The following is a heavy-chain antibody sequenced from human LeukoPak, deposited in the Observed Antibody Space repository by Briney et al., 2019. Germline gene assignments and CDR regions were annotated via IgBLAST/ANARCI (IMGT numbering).Heavy chain of an antibody. J-gene: IGHJ5*02. CDR3: ARAYGSGSYSANWFDP. D-gene: IGHD3-10*01. Sequence: ASVKVSCTASGYTFTGYYMHWVRQAPGQGLEWMGWINLNSGGTNYAQKFQGRVTMTRDTSISTAYMELSRLRSADTAVYYCARAYGSGSYSANWFDPWGQGTLVTVSS. V-gene: IGHV1-2*02. CDR2: INLNSGGT. CDR1: GYTFTGYY.